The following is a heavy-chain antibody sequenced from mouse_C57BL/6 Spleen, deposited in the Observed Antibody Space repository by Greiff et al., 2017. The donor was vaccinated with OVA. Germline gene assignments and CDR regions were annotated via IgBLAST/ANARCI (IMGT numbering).Heavy chain of an antibody. CDR3: ARSPYDYLDY. D-gene: IGHD2-3*01. V-gene: IGHV1-61*01. J-gene: IGHJ2*01. CDR2: IYPSDSET. Sequence: VQLQQPGAELVRPGSSVKLSCKASGYTFTSYWMDWVKQRPGQGLEWIGNIYPSDSETHYNQKFKDKATLTVDKSSSTAYMQLSSLTSEDSAVYYCARSPYDYLDYWGQGTTLTVSS. CDR1: GYTFTSYW.